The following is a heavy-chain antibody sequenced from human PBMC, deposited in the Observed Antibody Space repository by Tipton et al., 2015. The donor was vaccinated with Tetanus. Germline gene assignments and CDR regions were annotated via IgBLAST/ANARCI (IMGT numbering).Heavy chain of an antibody. CDR3: ARDPHTIRTGNHRGFDY. CDR2: IKQDGNEK. CDR1: GFTFADYA. J-gene: IGHJ4*02. Sequence: SLRLSCAASGFTFADYAMSWFRQAPGKGLEWVANIKQDGNEKYHVDSVKGRFTISRDNGKNLLHLQMNSLRVEDTAVYYCARDPHTIRTGNHRGFDYWGQGTKVTVSS. V-gene: IGHV3-7*03. D-gene: IGHD3-10*01.